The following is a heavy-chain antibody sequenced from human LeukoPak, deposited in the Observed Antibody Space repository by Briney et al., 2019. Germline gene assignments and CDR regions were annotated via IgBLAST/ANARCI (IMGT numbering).Heavy chain of an antibody. CDR3: ARLSYFYDSSESDI. CDR1: GGSISSYY. J-gene: IGHJ3*02. V-gene: IGHV4-59*08. Sequence: SETLSLTCTVSGGSISSYYWTWIRQPPGKGLEWIGYIYYSGSTKYNPSLKNRVTISVDTSKNQFSLNLTSVTAADTAIYYCARLSYFYDSSESDIWSQGTMVTVSS. D-gene: IGHD3-22*01. CDR2: IYYSGST.